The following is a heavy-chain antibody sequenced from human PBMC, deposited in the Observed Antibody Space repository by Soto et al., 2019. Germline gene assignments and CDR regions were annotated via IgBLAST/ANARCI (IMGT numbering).Heavy chain of an antibody. D-gene: IGHD3-10*01. J-gene: IGHJ6*02. CDR1: GFTVSSNY. V-gene: IGHV3-53*01. CDR3: ARDRGLYGMDV. Sequence: EVHLVESGGGLMQPGGSLRLSCEASGFTVSSNYMTWVRQAPGKGLEWVSVMYSGGSTYYADSVKGRFTISRDNSKNTLHLEMISLRVEDTAVYYCARDRGLYGMDVWGQGTTVTVSS. CDR2: MYSGGST.